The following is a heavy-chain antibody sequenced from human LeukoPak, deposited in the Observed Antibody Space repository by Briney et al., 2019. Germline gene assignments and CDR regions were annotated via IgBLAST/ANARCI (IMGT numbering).Heavy chain of an antibody. Sequence: SETLSLTCTVSGASTSSSSYYWGGFRQPPGKGLEWVGSIYYTVTTYDNPSLKSRITILLDTSKNHISLKLNSVTAADTDVYYCSRGSYDILSGYSTLGEYWGQGTLVTVSS. V-gene: IGHV4-39*01. CDR3: SRGSYDILSGYSTLGEY. D-gene: IGHD3-9*01. CDR2: IYYTVTT. CDR1: GASTSSSSYY. J-gene: IGHJ4*02.